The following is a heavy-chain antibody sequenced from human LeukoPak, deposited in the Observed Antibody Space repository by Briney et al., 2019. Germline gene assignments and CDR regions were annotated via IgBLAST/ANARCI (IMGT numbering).Heavy chain of an antibody. V-gene: IGHV1-2*02. CDR2: INPNSGGT. CDR3: ARHRSGGSQHWFDP. Sequence: ASVKVSCKASGYTFTGYYMHWVRQAPGQGLEWMGWINPNSGGTNYAQKFQGRVTMTRDTSISTAYMELSRLRSDDTAVYYCARHRSGGSQHWFDPWGQGTLVTVSS. J-gene: IGHJ5*02. CDR1: GYTFTGYY. D-gene: IGHD2-15*01.